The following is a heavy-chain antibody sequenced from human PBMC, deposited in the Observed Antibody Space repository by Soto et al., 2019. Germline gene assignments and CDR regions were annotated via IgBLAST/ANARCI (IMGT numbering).Heavy chain of an antibody. Sequence: EVQMLESGGGLVQPGGSLRLSCAASAFTFSSYAMSWVRQAPGKGLECISFITSSGGSTYHADSVKGRFTISRDNSKNTLYLQMNCLRAEDTAVYYCAKEGNSGYYYGMDVWGQGTTVTVSS. J-gene: IGHJ6*02. CDR2: ITSSGGST. D-gene: IGHD2-21*01. CDR1: AFTFSSYA. CDR3: AKEGNSGYYYGMDV. V-gene: IGHV3-23*01.